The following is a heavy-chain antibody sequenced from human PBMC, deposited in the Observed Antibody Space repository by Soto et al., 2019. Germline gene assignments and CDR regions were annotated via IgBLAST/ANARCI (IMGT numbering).Heavy chain of an antibody. J-gene: IGHJ3*02. D-gene: IGHD1-26*01. CDR2: IGTAGDT. V-gene: IGHV3-13*01. Sequence: GGSLRLSCAASGFTFSSYDMHWVRQATGKGLEWVSAIGTAGDTYYPGSVKGRFTISRENAKNSLYLQMNSLRAGDTAVYYCARAILGRWDDAFDIWGQGTMVTVSS. CDR3: ARAILGRWDDAFDI. CDR1: GFTFSSYD.